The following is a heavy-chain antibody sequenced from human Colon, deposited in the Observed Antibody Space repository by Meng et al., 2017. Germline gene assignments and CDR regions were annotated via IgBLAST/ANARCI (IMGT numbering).Heavy chain of an antibody. V-gene: IGHV6-1*01. CDR2: TYYTSKWSS. CDR1: GDSVSTNSAA. J-gene: IGHJ4*02. D-gene: IGHD2/OR15-2a*01. Sequence: SQTLSLTCAISGDSVSTNSAAWNWLRQSPSRGLEWLGRTYYTSKWSSDYAVSVKSRMAIHPDTSKNQFSLQVDSVTPEDTAVYYCARGFFSKGFDSWGQGALVTVS. CDR3: ARGFFSKGFDS.